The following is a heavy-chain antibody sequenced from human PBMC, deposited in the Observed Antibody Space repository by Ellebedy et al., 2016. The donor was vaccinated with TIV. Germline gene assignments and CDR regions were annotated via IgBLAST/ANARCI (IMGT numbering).Heavy chain of an antibody. D-gene: IGHD1-1*01. CDR1: GFTFSSYD. CDR3: ARATAGFDY. V-gene: IGHV3-13*01. Sequence: PGGSLRLSCAASGFTFSSYDMHWVRQATGRGLEWVSGIGTAGDTYYPGSVKGRFTISRENAKNSLYLQMNSLRAEDTAVYYCARATAGFDYWGQGTLVTVST. J-gene: IGHJ4*02. CDR2: IGTAGDT.